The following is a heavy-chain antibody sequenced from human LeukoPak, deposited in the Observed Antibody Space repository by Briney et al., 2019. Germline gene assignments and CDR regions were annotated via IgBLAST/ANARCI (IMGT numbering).Heavy chain of an antibody. CDR1: GFTFSSYA. Sequence: GGSLRLSCAASGFTFSSYAMHWVRQAPGKGLEWVAVISCDGSNKYYADSVKGRFTISRDNSKNTLYLQMNSLRAEDTAVYYCARGGLGPFDYWGQGTLVTVSS. D-gene: IGHD6-19*01. CDR2: ISCDGSNK. J-gene: IGHJ4*02. V-gene: IGHV3-30-3*01. CDR3: ARGGLGPFDY.